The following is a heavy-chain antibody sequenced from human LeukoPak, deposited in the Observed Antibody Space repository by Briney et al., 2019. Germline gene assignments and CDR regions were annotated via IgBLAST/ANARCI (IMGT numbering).Heavy chain of an antibody. D-gene: IGHD5-12*01. CDR2: ISSGGST. V-gene: IGHV3-23*01. CDR1: GFTFNNYA. Sequence: GGSLTLPCVASGFTFNNYAMSWVRQAPGQGLEWVSAISSGGSTSYADSAKGRFTISRDNSQDTLSLQMSSLRVEDTAVYYCAKERRAYDPWYFDLWGRGTLVTVSS. J-gene: IGHJ2*01. CDR3: AKERRAYDPWYFDL.